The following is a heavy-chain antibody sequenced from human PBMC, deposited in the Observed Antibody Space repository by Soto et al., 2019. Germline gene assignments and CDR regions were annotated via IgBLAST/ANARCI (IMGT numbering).Heavy chain of an antibody. V-gene: IGHV3-23*01. J-gene: IGHJ4*02. CDR1: GFTFSSYA. D-gene: IGHD3-22*01. CDR3: AKDRTVSDYDICGPTYPSDLDY. Sequence: PGGSLRLSCAASGFTFSSYAMSWVRQAPGKGLEWVSAISGSGGSTYYADSVKGRFTISRDNSKNTLYLQMNSLRAEDTAVYYCAKDRTVSDYDICGPTYPSDLDYWGQGTLVTVSS. CDR2: ISGSGGST.